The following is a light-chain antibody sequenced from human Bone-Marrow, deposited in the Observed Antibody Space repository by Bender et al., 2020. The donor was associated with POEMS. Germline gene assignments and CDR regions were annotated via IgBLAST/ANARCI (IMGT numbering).Light chain of an antibody. CDR3: CSYASALWV. J-gene: IGLJ3*02. V-gene: IGLV2-23*01. CDR1: SRDIGSYKF. CDR2: KDT. Sequence: QSALTQPASVSGSPGQSITISCAGTSRDIGSYKFVSWYQHHPGKAPILLIYKDTERPSAVSSRFSGSKSGNTASLTISGLQAEDEADYYCCSYASALWVFGGGTKLTVL.